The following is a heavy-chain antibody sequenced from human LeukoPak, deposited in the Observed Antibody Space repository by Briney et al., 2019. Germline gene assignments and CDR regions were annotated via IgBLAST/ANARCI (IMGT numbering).Heavy chain of an antibody. Sequence: SGTLSLTRPVSVGSLSRYYWSWIRQPPGRGVEWIGYIYYSGSTNYNPSLKSRVTISVDTSKNQFSLKLSSVTAADTAVYYCASAVIVTAIDYWGQGTLVTVSS. J-gene: IGHJ4*02. V-gene: IGHV4-59*01. D-gene: IGHD2-21*02. CDR3: ASAVIVTAIDY. CDR1: VGSLSRYY. CDR2: IYYSGST.